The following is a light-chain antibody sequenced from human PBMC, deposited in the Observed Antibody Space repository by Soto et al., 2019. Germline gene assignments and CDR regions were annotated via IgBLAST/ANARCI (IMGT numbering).Light chain of an antibody. Sequence: QSALTQPRSVSGSPGQSVSISCTGTISDVAGYNYVSWYQHHPGKAPKLLISDVTKRPSRVPDRFSGSKSGNTASLTISELQAEDEADYYCSSYAGNNNLVFGGGTKLTGL. J-gene: IGLJ2*01. V-gene: IGLV2-11*01. CDR3: SSYAGNNNLV. CDR2: DVT. CDR1: ISDVAGYNY.